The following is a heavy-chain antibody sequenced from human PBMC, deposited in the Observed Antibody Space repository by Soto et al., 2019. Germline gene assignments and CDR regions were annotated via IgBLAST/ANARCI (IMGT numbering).Heavy chain of an antibody. V-gene: IGHV1-24*01. Sequence: SVKGSCKGPENTLTELTIDWLRQAPGKGLEWMGRSAPEEGEPIYPQKFQGRVSMTEDPSTDTAYMELTSLRSEDTAVYFCAADRKIVGTIGAFDFWGQGTLVTVSS. D-gene: IGHD1-26*01. CDR2: SAPEEGEP. J-gene: IGHJ4*02. CDR3: AADRKIVGTIGAFDF. CDR1: ENTLTELT.